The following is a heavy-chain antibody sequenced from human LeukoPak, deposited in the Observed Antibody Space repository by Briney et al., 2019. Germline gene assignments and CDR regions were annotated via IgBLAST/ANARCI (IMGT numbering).Heavy chain of an antibody. CDR1: GHTFTSYD. CDR2: MNPNSGNT. J-gene: IGHJ4*02. V-gene: IGHV1-8*03. D-gene: IGHD3-10*01. CDR3: ARDMVRGVTEFDY. Sequence: ASVKVSCKASGHTFTSYDINWVRQATGQGLEWMGWMNPNSGNTGYAQKFQGRVTITRNTSISTAYMELSSLRSEDTAVYFCARDMVRGVTEFDYWGQGTLVTVSS.